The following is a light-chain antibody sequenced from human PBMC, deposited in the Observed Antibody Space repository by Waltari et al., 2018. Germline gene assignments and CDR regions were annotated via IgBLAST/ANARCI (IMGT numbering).Light chain of an antibody. Sequence: IQMTPSPSSLSASVGDRPTVTCRARRTVTSHLHWYQQKSGKAPKLLIYAVSTLEPGVPSRFSGSGSGTDFNLTISSLQPEDFATYYCQQSYSSQRTFGGGTKVE. CDR2: AVS. CDR1: RTVTSH. J-gene: IGKJ4*01. V-gene: IGKV1-39*01. CDR3: QQSYSSQRT.